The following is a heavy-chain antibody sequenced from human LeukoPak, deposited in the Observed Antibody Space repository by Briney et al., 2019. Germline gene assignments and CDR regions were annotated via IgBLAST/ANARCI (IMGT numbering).Heavy chain of an antibody. CDR1: GGSISSYY. CDR2: IYSSGST. D-gene: IGHD6-19*01. J-gene: IGHJ4*02. V-gene: IGHV4-59*12. CDR3: ARAHSIAVAADTLDY. Sequence: SETLSLTCTVSGGSISSYYWSWIRQPPGKGLEWIGSIYSSGSTYYNPSLKSRVTISVDTSKNQFSLKLSSVTAADTAVYYCARAHSIAVAADTLDYWGQGTLVTVSS.